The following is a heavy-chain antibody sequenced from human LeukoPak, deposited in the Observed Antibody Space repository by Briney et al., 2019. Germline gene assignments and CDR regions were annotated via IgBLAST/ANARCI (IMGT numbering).Heavy chain of an antibody. J-gene: IGHJ4*02. D-gene: IGHD4-11*01. CDR1: GGSIGSSSYY. CDR3: AGELSHYYYFDY. Sequence: SETLSLTCTVSGGSIGSSSYYWGWIRQPPGKGLEWIGSIYYSGSTYYNPSLKSRVTISVDTSKNQFSLKLSSVTAADTAVYYCAGELSHYYYFDYWGQGTLVTVSS. CDR2: IYYSGST. V-gene: IGHV4-39*01.